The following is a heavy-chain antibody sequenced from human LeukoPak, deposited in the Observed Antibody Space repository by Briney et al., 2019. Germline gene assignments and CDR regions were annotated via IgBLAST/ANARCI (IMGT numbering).Heavy chain of an antibody. CDR2: ISSSSSYI. J-gene: IGHJ4*02. CDR1: GFTFSSYS. D-gene: IGHD3-22*01. CDR3: ASDSGIGYYPTDC. Sequence: GGSLSLSCAASGFTFSSYSMNWVRQAPGKGLEWVSSISSSSSYISYTDSVKGRFTISRDNAKNSLFLQMNSLRAVDTAVYYCASDSGIGYYPTDCWGQGTLVTVSS. V-gene: IGHV3-21*01.